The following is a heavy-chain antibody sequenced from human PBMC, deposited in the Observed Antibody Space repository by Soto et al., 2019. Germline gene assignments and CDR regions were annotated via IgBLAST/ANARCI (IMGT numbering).Heavy chain of an antibody. D-gene: IGHD2-21*02. CDR3: AREAIGVEVVTAIDVLGWYYYGMDV. V-gene: IGHV3-21*01. J-gene: IGHJ6*02. CDR2: ISSSSSYI. Sequence: EVQLVESGGGLVKPGGSLRLSCAASGFTFSSYSMNWVRQAPGKGLEWVSSISSSSSYIYYADSVKGRFTISRDNAKNSLYLQMNSLRAEDTAVYYCAREAIGVEVVTAIDVLGWYYYGMDVWGQGTTVTVSS. CDR1: GFTFSSYS.